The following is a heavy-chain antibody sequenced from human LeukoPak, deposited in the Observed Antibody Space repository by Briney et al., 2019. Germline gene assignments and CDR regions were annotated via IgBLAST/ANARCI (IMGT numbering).Heavy chain of an antibody. J-gene: IGHJ4*02. D-gene: IGHD2-2*02. CDR1: GYTFASYD. V-gene: IGHV1-8*03. CDR3: ARGRSYCSSTSCYTQDY. Sequence: ASVKVSCKASGYTFASYDINWVRQATGQGPEWMGWMNPNSGNTGYAQKFQGRVTITRNTSISTAYMELSSLRSEDTAVYYCARGRSYCSSTSCYTQDYWGQGTLVTVSS. CDR2: MNPNSGNT.